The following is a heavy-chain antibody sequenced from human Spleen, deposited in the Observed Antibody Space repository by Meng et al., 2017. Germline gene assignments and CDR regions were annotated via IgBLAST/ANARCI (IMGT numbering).Heavy chain of an antibody. CDR1: GGSFSGYY. V-gene: IGHV4-34*01. J-gene: IGHJ4*02. CDR2: INHSGST. CDR3: ARGKYDSSGYRLDY. D-gene: IGHD3-22*01. Sequence: SETLSLTCAVYGGSFSGYYWSWIRQPPGKGLEWIGEINHSGSTNYNPSLKSRVTISVDTSKNQFSLKLSSVTAADTAVYYCARGKYDSSGYRLDYWGLGTLVTVSS.